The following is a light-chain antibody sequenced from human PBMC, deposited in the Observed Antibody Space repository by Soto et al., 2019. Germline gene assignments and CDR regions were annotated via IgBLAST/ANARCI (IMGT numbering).Light chain of an antibody. J-gene: IGLJ1*01. Sequence: QSVLTQPPSASGTPGQRVTISCSGTSSNIGTYTVNWYQQHPGKAPKLMIYEVNYRPSGVSNRFSGSKSGITASLTISGLQAEDEADYYCSSYASTSTAVFGTGTKVTVL. V-gene: IGLV2-14*01. CDR1: SSNIGTYT. CDR3: SSYASTSTAV. CDR2: EVN.